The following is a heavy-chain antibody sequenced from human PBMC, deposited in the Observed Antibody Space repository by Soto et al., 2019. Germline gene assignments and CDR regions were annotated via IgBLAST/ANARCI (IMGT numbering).Heavy chain of an antibody. CDR1: GGSISSNY. V-gene: IGHV4-59*01. CDR2: VYNSGST. CDR3: ARYRREAVAGYTLDN. J-gene: IGHJ4*02. D-gene: IGHD6-13*01. Sequence: SETLSLTCTVSGGSISSNYWTWIRQPPGKGLEWIGYVYNSGSTNYNPSLKSRVTISEDTSKSQFSLEVNSMTAADTAVYYCARYRREAVAGYTLDNWGQGILVTVSS.